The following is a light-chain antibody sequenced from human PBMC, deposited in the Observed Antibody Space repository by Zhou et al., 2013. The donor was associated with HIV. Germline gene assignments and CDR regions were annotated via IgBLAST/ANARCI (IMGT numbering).Light chain of an antibody. CDR3: QHYGGSPLWT. CDR1: QSVGIH. Sequence: EIVMTQSPATLSVSPGERVTLSCRASQSVGIHLAWYQQKPGQAPRLLIYGASSRATGIPDRFSGSGSGSDFTLSINRLEPEDFAVYYCQHYGGSPLWTFGQGTKVEIK. J-gene: IGKJ1*01. CDR2: GAS. V-gene: IGKV3-20*01.